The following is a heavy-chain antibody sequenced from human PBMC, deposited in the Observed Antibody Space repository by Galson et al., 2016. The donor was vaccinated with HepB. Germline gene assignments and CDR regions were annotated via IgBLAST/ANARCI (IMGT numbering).Heavy chain of an antibody. V-gene: IGHV3-73*01. Sequence: SLRLSCAASGFTFSGSAIHWVRQASGKGLEWVGRIRRQASNYATAYAASVKVRFTISRDDSKNTACLQMNSLKTEDTAVYYCTTSLVFYFDYWGQGTLVTVAS. CDR3: TTSLVFYFDY. CDR1: GFTFSGSA. CDR2: IRRQASNYAT. J-gene: IGHJ4*02. D-gene: IGHD2-21*01.